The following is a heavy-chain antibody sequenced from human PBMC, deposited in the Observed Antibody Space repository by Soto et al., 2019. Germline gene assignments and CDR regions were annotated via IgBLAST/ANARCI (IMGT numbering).Heavy chain of an antibody. CDR2: ISNSGSS. Sequence: PSETLSLTCTVSGDSINSDYYYWSWIRQPPGKGLEWIGYISNSGSSYYSPSLKSRVTISIDTPKNQCSLKLSSVTAADTAVYFCAREWGDCGDGSCYLQFFDYWGQGTLVTVSS. CDR3: AREWGDCGDGSCYLQFFDY. J-gene: IGHJ4*02. CDR1: GDSINSDYYY. V-gene: IGHV4-30-4*01. D-gene: IGHD2-15*01.